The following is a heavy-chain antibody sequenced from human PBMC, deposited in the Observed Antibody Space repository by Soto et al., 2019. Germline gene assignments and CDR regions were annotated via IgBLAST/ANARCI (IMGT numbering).Heavy chain of an antibody. J-gene: IGHJ4*02. CDR1: GFTFSSYA. D-gene: IGHD6-13*01. CDR2: ISGSGGST. Sequence: EVQLLESGGGLVQPGGSLRLSCAASGFTFSSYAMSWVRQAPGKGLEWVSAISGSGGSTYYADSVKGRFTIARDNSKNTLYLQMNGLSADDTAVYYCAKQPYSSSWYSLDYWGQGTLVTVSS. V-gene: IGHV3-23*01. CDR3: AKQPYSSSWYSLDY.